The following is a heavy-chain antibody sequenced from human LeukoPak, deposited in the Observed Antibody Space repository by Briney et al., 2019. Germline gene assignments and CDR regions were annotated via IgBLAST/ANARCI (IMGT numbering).Heavy chain of an antibody. J-gene: IGHJ3*02. Sequence: SETLSLTCTVSGGSISDYSWSWIRQPPGKGLEWIGSIYYSGSTYYNPSLKSRVTISVDTSKNQFSLKLSSVTAADTAVYYCARHVPTIFVGLDAFDIWGQGTMVTVSS. V-gene: IGHV4-59*05. CDR2: IYYSGST. CDR1: GGSISDYS. CDR3: ARHVPTIFVGLDAFDI. D-gene: IGHD3-3*01.